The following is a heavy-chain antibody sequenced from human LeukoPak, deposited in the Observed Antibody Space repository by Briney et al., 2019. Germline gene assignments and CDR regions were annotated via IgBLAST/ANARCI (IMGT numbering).Heavy chain of an antibody. CDR1: GGSISSSSYY. CDR3: ARRTVTTVAFDI. D-gene: IGHD4-17*01. J-gene: IGHJ3*02. CDR2: IYYSGST. V-gene: IGHV4-39*01. Sequence: SSETLSLTCTVSGGSISSSSYYWGWIRQPPGKGLEWIGSIYYSGSTYYNPSLKSRVTISVETSKIQFSLKLSSVTAADTAVYYCARRTVTTVAFDIWGQGTMVTVSS.